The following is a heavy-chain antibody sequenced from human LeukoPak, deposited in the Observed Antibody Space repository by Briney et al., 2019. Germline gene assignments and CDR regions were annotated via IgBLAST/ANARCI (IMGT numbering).Heavy chain of an antibody. CDR2: ISYDGSNK. D-gene: IGHD6-6*01. Sequence: GGSLRLSCAASGFSFSDAWMNWVRQAPGKGLEWVAVISYDGSNKYYADSVKGRFTISRDNSKNTLYLQMNSLRAEDTAVYYCARVPTVRSFGPWGQGTLVTVSS. CDR3: ARVPTVRSFGP. J-gene: IGHJ5*02. CDR1: GFSFSDAW. V-gene: IGHV3-30-3*01.